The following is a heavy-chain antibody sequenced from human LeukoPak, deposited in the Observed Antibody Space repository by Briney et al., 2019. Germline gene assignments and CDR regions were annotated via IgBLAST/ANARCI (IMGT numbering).Heavy chain of an antibody. CDR3: ARGIAVAGLDY. CDR1: GFTFSSYA. D-gene: IGHD6-19*01. CDR2: ISGSGGST. J-gene: IGHJ4*02. Sequence: GGSLRLSCAASGFTFSSYAMSWVRQAPGKGLEWVSAISGSGGSTYYADSVKGRFTISRDNAKNSLYLQMNSLRAEDTAVYYCARGIAVAGLDYWGQGTLVTVSS. V-gene: IGHV3-23*01.